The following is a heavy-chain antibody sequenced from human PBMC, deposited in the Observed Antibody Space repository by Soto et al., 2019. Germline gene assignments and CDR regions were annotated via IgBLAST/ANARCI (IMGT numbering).Heavy chain of an antibody. CDR2: ISYDGSKK. J-gene: IGHJ6*02. D-gene: IGHD2-2*01. CDR1: GFTFSSYG. V-gene: IGHV3-30*18. Sequence: QVQLVESGGGVVQPGRSLRLSCAASGFTFSSYGMHWVRQAPGKGLEWVAVISYDGSKKYYADSVKGRFTISRDNSKDTVYLQMNSLRAEDTAVYYCAKEGCSSTSCVAFLDVWGRGTTVTVSS. CDR3: AKEGCSSTSCVAFLDV.